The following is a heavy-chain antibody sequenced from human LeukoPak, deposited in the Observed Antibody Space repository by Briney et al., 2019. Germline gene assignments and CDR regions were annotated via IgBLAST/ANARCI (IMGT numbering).Heavy chain of an antibody. V-gene: IGHV4-34*01. D-gene: IGHD6-6*01. Sequence: SETLSLTCAVYGGSFSGYYWSWIRQPPGKGLEWIGEINHSGSTNYNPSLKSRVTISVDTSKSQFSLKLSSVTAADTAVYYCARVGAISYSSSSPFDYWGQGTLVTVSS. CDR3: ARVGAISYSSSSPFDY. CDR1: GGSFSGYY. CDR2: INHSGST. J-gene: IGHJ4*02.